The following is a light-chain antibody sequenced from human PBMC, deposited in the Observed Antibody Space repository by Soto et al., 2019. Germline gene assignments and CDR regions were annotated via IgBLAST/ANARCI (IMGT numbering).Light chain of an antibody. J-gene: IGLJ2*01. CDR1: SSSIGAGYN. CDR3: QSYDSSLSGVV. CDR2: VNS. V-gene: IGLV1-40*01. Sequence: QSVLTQPPSVSGAPGQRVTISCTGSSSSIGAGYNVHWYQQLPGTAPKLLIYVNSNRPSGVPDRFSSSKSGTSASLAITGLQAEDEADYYCQSYDSSLSGVVFGGGTKLTVL.